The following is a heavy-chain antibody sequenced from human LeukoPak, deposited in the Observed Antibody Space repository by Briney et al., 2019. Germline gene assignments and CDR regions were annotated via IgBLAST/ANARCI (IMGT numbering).Heavy chain of an antibody. CDR3: ARDPRTGDSWFDP. D-gene: IGHD3-16*01. J-gene: IGHJ5*02. Sequence: PSETLSLACTVSGDSISTSNSYWGWIRQPPGKGLEWIGSIYYSGNTYYNPSLKSRVTISVDTSKNQFSLKLSSVTAADTAVYYCARDPRTGDSWFDPWGQGTLVTVSS. CDR2: IYYSGNT. V-gene: IGHV4-39*07. CDR1: GDSISTSNSY.